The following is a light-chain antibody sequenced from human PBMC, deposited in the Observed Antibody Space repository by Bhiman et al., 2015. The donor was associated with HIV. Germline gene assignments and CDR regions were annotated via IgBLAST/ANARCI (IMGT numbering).Light chain of an antibody. CDR2: DVS. V-gene: IGLV2-14*03. CDR1: SSDVGDYNF. Sequence: QSALTQPASVSGSPGQSITISCTGTSSDVGDYNFVSWYQQHPGKAPKLMIYDVSKRPSGVSNRFSGSKSGNTASLTISGLQAEDEADYYCSSYSSITVYVFGTGTKVSVL. J-gene: IGLJ1*01. CDR3: SSYSSITVYV.